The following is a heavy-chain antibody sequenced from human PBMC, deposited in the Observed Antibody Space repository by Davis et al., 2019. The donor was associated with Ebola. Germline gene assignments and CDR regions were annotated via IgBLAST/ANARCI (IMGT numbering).Heavy chain of an antibody. D-gene: IGHD6-13*01. V-gene: IGHV1-2*06. CDR2: MNPHNGGT. Sequence: SVKVSCKASVYTFTGYHMHWVRQAPGQGLEWMGRMNPHNGGTNYAQKFRGRVTMSGDTSISTAYMELSRLRNDDTAVYYCARLCSSSCPNDYWGQGTLVTVSS. CDR1: VYTFTGYH. CDR3: ARLCSSSCPNDY. J-gene: IGHJ4*02.